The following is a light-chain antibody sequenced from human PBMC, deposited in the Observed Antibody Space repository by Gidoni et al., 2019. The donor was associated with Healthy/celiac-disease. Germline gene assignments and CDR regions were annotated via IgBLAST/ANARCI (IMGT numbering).Light chain of an antibody. Sequence: GDRVTITCRASQSISSYLNWYQQKPGKAPKLLIYAASSLQSGVPSRFSGSGSGTDFTLTISSLQPEDFATCYCQQSYSTLWTFGQGTKVEIK. CDR2: AAS. V-gene: IGKV1-39*01. CDR1: QSISSY. CDR3: QQSYSTLWT. J-gene: IGKJ1*01.